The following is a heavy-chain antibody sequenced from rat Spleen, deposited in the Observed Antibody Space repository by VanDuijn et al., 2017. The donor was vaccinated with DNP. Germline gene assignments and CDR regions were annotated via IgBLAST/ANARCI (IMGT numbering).Heavy chain of an antibody. CDR2: IQSGGST. CDR3: ARSDWGWDY. J-gene: IGHJ2*01. Sequence: QVQLKESGPGLVQPSQTLSLTCTVSGFSLTSYHVHWVRQPPGKGLEWMGRIQSGGSTDYNSALKSRLSISRETSKSQVFLKMNSVQTEDTAMYFCARSDWGWDYWGQGVMVTVSS. D-gene: IGHD5-1*01. V-gene: IGHV2-27*01. CDR1: GFSLTSYH.